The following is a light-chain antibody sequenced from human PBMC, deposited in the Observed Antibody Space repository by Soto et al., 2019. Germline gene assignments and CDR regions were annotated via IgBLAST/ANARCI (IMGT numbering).Light chain of an antibody. CDR2: DVN. V-gene: IGLV2-14*03. Sequence: QSALTQPASVSGSPGQSITISCTGTSSDVGRYNYVSWYQQHPGKAPKLMIYDVNTRPSGVSNRFSGSKSGNTASLTISGLQAEDEADYYCSSFTASTTQVFGPGTKLTAL. CDR1: SSDVGRYNY. J-gene: IGLJ1*01. CDR3: SSFTASTTQV.